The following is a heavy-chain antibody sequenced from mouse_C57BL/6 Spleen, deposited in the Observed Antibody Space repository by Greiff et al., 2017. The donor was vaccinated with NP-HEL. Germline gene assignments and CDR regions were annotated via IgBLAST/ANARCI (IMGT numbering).Heavy chain of an antibody. J-gene: IGHJ1*03. CDR1: GYTFTSYW. CDR3: ARGIYYDYDDFDV. V-gene: IGHV1-55*01. Sequence: QVQLQQSGAELVKPGASVKMSCKASGYTFTSYWITWVKQRPGQGLEWIGDIYPGSGSTNYNEKFKSKATLTVDTSSSTAYMQLSSLTSEDSAVYYCARGIYYDYDDFDVWGTGTTVTVSS. D-gene: IGHD2-4*01. CDR2: IYPGSGST.